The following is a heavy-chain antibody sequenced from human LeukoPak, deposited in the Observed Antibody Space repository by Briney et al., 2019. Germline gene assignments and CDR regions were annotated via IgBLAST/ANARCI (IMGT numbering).Heavy chain of an antibody. CDR2: IYYSGST. D-gene: IGHD6-13*01. Sequence: SQTLSLTCTVSGGSISSGGYYWSWIRQHPGKGLEWIGYIYYSGSTYYNPSLKSRVTISVDTSKNQFSPKLSSVTAADTAVYYCAKDGASSSFDYWGQGTLVTVSS. CDR3: AKDGASSSFDY. V-gene: IGHV4-31*03. CDR1: GGSISSGGYY. J-gene: IGHJ4*02.